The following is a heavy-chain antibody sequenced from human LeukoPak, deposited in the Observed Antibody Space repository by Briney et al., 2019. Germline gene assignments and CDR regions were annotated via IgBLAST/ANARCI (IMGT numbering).Heavy chain of an antibody. CDR1: GGSINNNHYY. CDR3: ARHGYSSSWYDSYANNYYMDV. CDR2: IYYSGST. J-gene: IGHJ6*03. Sequence: SETLSLTCAVSGGSINNNHYYWGWIRQPPGKGLEWIGSIYYSGSTYYNPSLKSRVTISVDTSKNQFSLKLSSVTAADTAVYYCARHGYSSSWYDSYANNYYMDVWGKGTTVTISS. V-gene: IGHV4-39*01. D-gene: IGHD6-13*01.